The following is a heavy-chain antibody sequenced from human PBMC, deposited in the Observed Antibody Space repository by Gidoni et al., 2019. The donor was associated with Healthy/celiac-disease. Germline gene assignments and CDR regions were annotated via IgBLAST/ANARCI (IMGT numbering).Heavy chain of an antibody. J-gene: IGHJ4*02. D-gene: IGHD3-3*01. V-gene: IGHV3-15*01. CDR1: GFTFSNAW. CDR2: IKSKTDGGTT. CDR3: TTLFYDFWSGYLFDY. Sequence: EVQLVESGGGLVKPGGSLRLSCAASGFTFSNAWMSWVRQAPGKGLEWVGRIKSKTDGGTTDYAAPVKGRFTISRDDSKNTLYLQMNSLKTEDTAVYYCTTLFYDFWSGYLFDYWGQGTLVTVSS.